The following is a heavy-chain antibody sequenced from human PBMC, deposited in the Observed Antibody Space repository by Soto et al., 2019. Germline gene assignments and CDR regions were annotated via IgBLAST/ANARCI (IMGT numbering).Heavy chain of an antibody. J-gene: IGHJ5*02. CDR2: INHSGST. V-gene: IGHV4-34*01. CDR3: ARARETHNWFDP. CDR1: GGSFSGYY. D-gene: IGHD1-26*01. Sequence: SETLSLTCAVYGGSFSGYYWSWIRQPPGKGLEWIGEINHSGSTNYNPSLKSRVTISVDTSKNQFSLKLSSVTAADTAVYYCARARETHNWFDPWGQGTLVTVSS.